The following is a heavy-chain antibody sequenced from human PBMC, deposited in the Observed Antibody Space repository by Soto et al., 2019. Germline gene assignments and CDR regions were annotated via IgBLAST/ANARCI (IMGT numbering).Heavy chain of an antibody. CDR1: GFTFSSYP. Sequence: GGSLRLSCAASGFTFSSYPMNWVRQAPGKGLEWVSFISTTGSYIYYADSVEGRFTTSRDNAKNSLYLQVNSLRAEDTAVYYCERKEGYYYYMDVWGQGTTVTVSS. CDR3: ERKEGYYYYMDV. J-gene: IGHJ6*02. CDR2: ISTTGSYI. V-gene: IGHV3-21*01.